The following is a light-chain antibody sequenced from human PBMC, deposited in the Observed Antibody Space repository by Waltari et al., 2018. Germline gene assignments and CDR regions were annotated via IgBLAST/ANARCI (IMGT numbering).Light chain of an antibody. Sequence: EIVMTQSPATLSVSPGERATLSCRASQSVSGHLAWYQQKPGQAPRLIIHGAFTRATGIPARFSCSGSGTEFSLTISSLQSEYFAIYYCQQYYDWPPWTFGQGTKVEL. V-gene: IGKV3D-15*01. J-gene: IGKJ1*01. CDR1: QSVSGH. CDR2: GAF. CDR3: QQYYDWPPWT.